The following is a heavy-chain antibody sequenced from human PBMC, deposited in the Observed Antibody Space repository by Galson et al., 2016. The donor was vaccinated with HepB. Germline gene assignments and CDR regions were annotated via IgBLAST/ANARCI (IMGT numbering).Heavy chain of an antibody. D-gene: IGHD6-13*01. CDR1: EFTFSTYG. J-gene: IGHJ4*02. CDR2: IWHDGSNK. V-gene: IGHV3-30*12. CDR3: AREMHVAAAAAFDF. Sequence: SPRLSCAASEFTFSTYGMHWVRQAPGKGLEWVALIWHDGSNKYYADSVKGRFTISRDNPKNTLNLQMNSLKVEDTAVYYCAREMHVAAAAAFDFWGRGTLVTVSS.